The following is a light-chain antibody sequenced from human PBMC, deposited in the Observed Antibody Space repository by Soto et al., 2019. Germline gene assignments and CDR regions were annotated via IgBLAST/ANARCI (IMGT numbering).Light chain of an antibody. CDR3: SSYTSRSTPMV. Sequence: QSVLTKPASVSGSPGQSITISCTGTSSDVGDYNYVSWYQQHPGKAPKLMIYEVTNRPSGVSNRFSGSKSGNTASLIISGLQAEDESDYYCSSYTSRSTPMVFGTGTKVTVL. J-gene: IGLJ1*01. V-gene: IGLV2-14*01. CDR1: SSDVGDYNY. CDR2: EVT.